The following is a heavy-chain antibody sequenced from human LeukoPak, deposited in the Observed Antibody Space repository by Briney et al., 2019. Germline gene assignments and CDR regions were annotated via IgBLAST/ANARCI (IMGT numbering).Heavy chain of an antibody. J-gene: IGHJ4*02. CDR2: ISWNSGSI. Sequence: GGSLRLSCAASGFTFDDYAMHWVRQAPGKGLEWVSGISWNSGSIGYADSVKGRFTISRDNAKNSLYLQMNSLRAEDMALYYCAKGGAGGSYAFDYWGQGNLVTVSS. D-gene: IGHD1-26*01. CDR1: GFTFDDYA. V-gene: IGHV3-9*03. CDR3: AKGGAGGSYAFDY.